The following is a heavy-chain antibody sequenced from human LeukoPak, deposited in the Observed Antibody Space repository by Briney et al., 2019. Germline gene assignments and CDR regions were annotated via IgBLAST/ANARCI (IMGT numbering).Heavy chain of an antibody. V-gene: IGHV1-8*01. CDR3: ARAGIYDAFDI. CDR1: GYTFTSYI. CDR2: MNPNNDDT. J-gene: IGHJ3*02. D-gene: IGHD3-10*01. Sequence: EASVNVSCKASGYTFTSYIINWVRQATGQGLEWMGWMNPNNDDTGYAQKFQGRVTMTRDTSISTAYMELSSLRSEDTAVYYCARAGIYDAFDIWGQGTMVTVSS.